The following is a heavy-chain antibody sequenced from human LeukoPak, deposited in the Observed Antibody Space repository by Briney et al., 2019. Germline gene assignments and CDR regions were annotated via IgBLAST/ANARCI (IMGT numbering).Heavy chain of an antibody. D-gene: IGHD6-13*01. CDR3: ARAIAAAGTHYYYYMDV. J-gene: IGHJ6*03. V-gene: IGHV3-20*04. Sequence: GGSLRHSCAASGFTFADYGMSWVRQAPGKGLEWVSGINWNGGSTGYADSVKGRFTISRDNAKNSLYLQMISLRAEDTAVYYCARAIAAAGTHYYYYMDVWGKGTTVTVSS. CDR1: GFTFADYG. CDR2: INWNGGST.